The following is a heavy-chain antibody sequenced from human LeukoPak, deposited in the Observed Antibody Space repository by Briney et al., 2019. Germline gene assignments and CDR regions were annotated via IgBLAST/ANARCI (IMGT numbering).Heavy chain of an antibody. CDR2: INHSGST. CDR1: GGSFSGYY. Sequence: KSSETLSLTCAVYGGSFSGYYWSWIRQPPGKGLDWIGEINHSGSTNYNPSLKSRVTISVDTSKNQFSLKLSSVTAADTAVYYCARGRGLLLWGQGTLVTVSS. J-gene: IGHJ4*02. V-gene: IGHV4-34*01. D-gene: IGHD3-10*01. CDR3: ARGRGLLL.